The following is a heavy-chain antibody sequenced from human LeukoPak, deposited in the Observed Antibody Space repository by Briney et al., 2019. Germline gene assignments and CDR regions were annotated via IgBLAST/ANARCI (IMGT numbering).Heavy chain of an antibody. CDR3: ARFAVPGIGGGEYYYYMDV. J-gene: IGHJ6*03. CDR1: GYTFTSYD. D-gene: IGHD2-21*01. V-gene: IGHV1-8*01. CDR2: MNPNSGNT. Sequence: AASVKVSCKASGYTFTSYDINWVRQATGQGLEWMGWMNPNSGNTGYAQKFQGRVTMTRNTSISTAYMELSSLRSEDTAVYYCARFAVPGIGGGEYYYYMDVWGKGTTVTISS.